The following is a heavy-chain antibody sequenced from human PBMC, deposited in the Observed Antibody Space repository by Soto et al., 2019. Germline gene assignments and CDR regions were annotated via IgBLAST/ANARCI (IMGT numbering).Heavy chain of an antibody. V-gene: IGHV3-9*01. CDR3: AKAGYSGYPEGAFDI. CDR1: GFTFDDYA. D-gene: IGHD5-12*01. J-gene: IGHJ3*02. Sequence: GGSLRLSCAASGFTFDDYAMHWVRQAPGKGLEWVSGISWNSGSIGYADSVKGRFTISRDNAKNSLYLQMNSLRAEDTALYYCAKAGYSGYPEGAFDIWGQGTRGTVS. CDR2: ISWNSGSI.